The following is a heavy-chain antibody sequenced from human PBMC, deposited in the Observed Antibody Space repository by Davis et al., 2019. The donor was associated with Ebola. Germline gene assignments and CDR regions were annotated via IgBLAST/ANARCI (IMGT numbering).Heavy chain of an antibody. Sequence: GGSLRLSCAASGFTFSGSAMHWVRQASGKGLEWVGRIRSKANSYATAYAASVKGRFTISSDDSKNTAYLQMNSLKTEDTAVYYCTGATTEDYWGQGTLVTVSS. CDR2: IRSKANSYAT. CDR3: TGATTEDY. D-gene: IGHD1-26*01. V-gene: IGHV3-73*01. CDR1: GFTFSGSA. J-gene: IGHJ4*02.